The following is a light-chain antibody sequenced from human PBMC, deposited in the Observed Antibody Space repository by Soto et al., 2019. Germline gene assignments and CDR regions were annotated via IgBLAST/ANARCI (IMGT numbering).Light chain of an antibody. V-gene: IGKV3-20*01. Sequence: EIVLTQSPGTLSLSPGERATLSCRASQSVSSSYLAWYQQKPGQAPRLLLHGASSRATGIPDRISGSGSGTEFTLTISRLEPEDFAVYYCQQYGSSPITFGQGTRLEIK. J-gene: IGKJ5*01. CDR1: QSVSSSY. CDR3: QQYGSSPIT. CDR2: GAS.